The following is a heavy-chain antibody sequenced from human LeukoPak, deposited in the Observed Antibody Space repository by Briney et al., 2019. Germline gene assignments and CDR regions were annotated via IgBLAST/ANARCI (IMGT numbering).Heavy chain of an antibody. Sequence: GGSLRLSCAASGFTFSGYAMSWVRQAPGKGLEWVSAISGSGGSTYYADSVKGRFTISRDNSKNTLYLQMNSLRAEDTAVYYCAKRGHDFWSGYYNDYYYGMDVWGQGTTVTVSS. CDR2: ISGSGGST. J-gene: IGHJ6*02. D-gene: IGHD3-3*01. V-gene: IGHV3-23*01. CDR1: GFTFSGYA. CDR3: AKRGHDFWSGYYNDYYYGMDV.